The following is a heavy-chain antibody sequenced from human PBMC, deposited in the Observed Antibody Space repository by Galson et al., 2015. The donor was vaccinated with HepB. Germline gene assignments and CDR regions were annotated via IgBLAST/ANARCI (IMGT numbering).Heavy chain of an antibody. D-gene: IGHD2-2*01. CDR3: ARSLIVVVPAAMGPYGMDV. Sequence: SVKVSCKASGYTFTSYYMHWVRQAPGQGLEWMGIINPSGGSTSYAQKFQGRVTMTRDTSTSTVYMELSSLRSEDTAVYYCARSLIVVVPAAMGPYGMDVWGQGTTVTVSS. CDR1: GYTFTSYY. CDR2: INPSGGST. J-gene: IGHJ6*02. V-gene: IGHV1-46*01.